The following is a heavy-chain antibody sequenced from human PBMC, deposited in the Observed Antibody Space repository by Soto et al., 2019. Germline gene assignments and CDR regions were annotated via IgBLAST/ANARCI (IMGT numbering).Heavy chain of an antibody. D-gene: IGHD3-9*01. CDR1: EFSFSSYA. V-gene: IGHV3-30-3*01. J-gene: IGHJ4*02. CDR2: ISFNGNSL. Sequence: PGGSLRLSCTASEFSFSSYAMHWIRQSPGKGLEWVAVISFNGNSLHYADSVKDRFTISRDNSKSTLYLQMNNMRTEDTAVYYCARTFDTITYYFDYWGQGTPVTVSS. CDR3: ARTFDTITYYFDY.